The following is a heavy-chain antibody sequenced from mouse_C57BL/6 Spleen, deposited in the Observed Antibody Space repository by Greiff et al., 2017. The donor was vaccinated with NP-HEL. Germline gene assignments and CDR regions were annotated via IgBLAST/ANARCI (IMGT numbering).Heavy chain of an antibody. CDR3: TAGYYGSSLDY. CDR2: IRLKSDNYAT. V-gene: IGHV6-3*01. Sequence: EVKLVESGGGLVQPGGSMKLSCVASGFTFSNYWMNWVRQSPEKGLEWVAQIRLKSDNYATHYAESVKGRFTISRDDSKSSVYLQMNNLRAEDTGIYYCTAGYYGSSLDYWGQGTTLTVSS. D-gene: IGHD1-1*01. J-gene: IGHJ2*01. CDR1: GFTFSNYW.